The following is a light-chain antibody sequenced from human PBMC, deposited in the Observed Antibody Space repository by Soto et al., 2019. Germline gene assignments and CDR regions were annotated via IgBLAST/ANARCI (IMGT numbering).Light chain of an antibody. CDR2: KDN. J-gene: IGLJ2*01. V-gene: IGLV6-57*01. CDR3: QSDDTNTVV. Sequence: NFMLTQPHSVSESPGKTVTISCTRSSGSIVSSYVQWYQQRPGGSPTTVIYKDNQRPSGVPDRFSGSIARSSNSSSLTISGLETEDEADSYCQSDDTNTVVVGGGTKLTVL. CDR1: SGSIVSSY.